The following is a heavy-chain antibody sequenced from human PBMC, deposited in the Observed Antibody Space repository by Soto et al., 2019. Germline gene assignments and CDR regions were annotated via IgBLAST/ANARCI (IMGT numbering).Heavy chain of an antibody. CDR2: LGPDGRNT. Sequence: GGSLRLSCVASEFSFSRYAMTWVRQAAGKGLEWVAGLGPDGRNTYYGESVRGRFTISRDNSRNTLYLQMSSLRAEDTAVYFCVKQMTTWTDSFFDFWGQGIQVTVSP. V-gene: IGHV3-23*01. CDR1: EFSFSRYA. D-gene: IGHD4-17*01. J-gene: IGHJ4*02. CDR3: VKQMTTWTDSFFDF.